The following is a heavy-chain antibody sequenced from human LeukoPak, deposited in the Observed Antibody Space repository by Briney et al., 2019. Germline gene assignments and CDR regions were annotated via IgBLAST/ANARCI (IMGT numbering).Heavy chain of an antibody. Sequence: PGRSLRLSCAASGFTFSSYAMHWVRQAPGKGLEWVAVISYDGSNKYYADSVKGRFTISRDNSKNTLYLQMNSLRAEDTAVYYCAKVRQDIVVVPAADYWGQGTLVTVSS. CDR3: AKVRQDIVVVPAADY. V-gene: IGHV3-30-3*01. D-gene: IGHD2-2*01. CDR2: ISYDGSNK. CDR1: GFTFSSYA. J-gene: IGHJ4*02.